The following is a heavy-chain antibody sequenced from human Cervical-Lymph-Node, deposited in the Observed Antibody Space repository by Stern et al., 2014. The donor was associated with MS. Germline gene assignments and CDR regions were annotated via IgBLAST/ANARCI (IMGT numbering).Heavy chain of an antibody. CDR1: GFSLSTSGMR. V-gene: IGHV2-70*04. D-gene: IGHD6-6*01. CDR3: ARMGYSSSSNAFDI. CDR2: IDWDDDK. Sequence: QITLKESGPALVKPTQTLTLTCTFSGFSLSTSGMRVSWIRQPPGKALEWLARIDWDDDKFYSTSLKTRLTISKDTSKNQVVLTMTNMDPVDTATYYCARMGYSSSSNAFDIWGQGTMVTVSS. J-gene: IGHJ3*02.